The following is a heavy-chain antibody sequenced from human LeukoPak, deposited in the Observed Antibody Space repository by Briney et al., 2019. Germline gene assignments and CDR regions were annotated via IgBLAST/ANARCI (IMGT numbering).Heavy chain of an antibody. Sequence: GGSLRLSCAASGFTFDDYAMHWVRQASGKGLEWVSLISGDGGSTYYADSVKGRFTISRDNSKNSLYLQMNSLRTEDTALYYCAKEENYYDSSGEPYFQHWGQGTLVTVSS. V-gene: IGHV3-43*02. J-gene: IGHJ1*01. CDR2: ISGDGGST. CDR1: GFTFDDYA. CDR3: AKEENYYDSSGEPYFQH. D-gene: IGHD3-22*01.